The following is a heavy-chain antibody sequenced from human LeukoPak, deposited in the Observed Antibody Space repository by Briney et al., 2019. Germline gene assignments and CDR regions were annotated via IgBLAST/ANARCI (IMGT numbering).Heavy chain of an antibody. V-gene: IGHV4-34*01. Sequence: SETLSLTCAVYGGSFSGYYWSWIRQPPGKGLEWIREINHSGSTNYNPSLKSRVTISVDTSKNQFSLKLSSATAADTAVYYCATRGAYNWFDPWGQGTLVTVSS. J-gene: IGHJ5*02. CDR3: ATRGAYNWFDP. CDR2: INHSGST. CDR1: GGSFSGYY.